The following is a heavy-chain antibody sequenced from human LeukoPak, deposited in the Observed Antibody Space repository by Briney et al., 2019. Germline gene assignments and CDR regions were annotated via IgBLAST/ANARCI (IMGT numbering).Heavy chain of an antibody. J-gene: IGHJ4*02. V-gene: IGHV4-39*07. CDR3: ARGGQTRGYDY. CDR2: IYHSGST. Sequence: PSETLSLTCTVSGGSITSSGYYWGWIRQPPGKGLEWIGTIYHSGSTFHNPSLKSRVTISVDTSKNQFSLKLSSVTAADTAVYYCARGGQTRGYDYWGQGTLVTVSS. CDR1: GGSITSSGYY. D-gene: IGHD5-12*01.